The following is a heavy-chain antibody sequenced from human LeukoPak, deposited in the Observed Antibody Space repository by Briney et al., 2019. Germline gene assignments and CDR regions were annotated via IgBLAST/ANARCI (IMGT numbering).Heavy chain of an antibody. CDR3: TPVMVEDRGF. J-gene: IGHJ4*02. V-gene: IGHV3-15*01. CDR2: IKSNNDGGTT. D-gene: IGHD2-21*01. Sequence: GGSLRLSCAASGFIFNKAWMNWVRQAPGKGPEWVGRIKSNNDGGTTDYASPVEGRFIISRDDSKNTIYLQMNRLIIDDTAIYYCTPVMVEDRGFWGQGTLATVSS. CDR1: GFIFNKAW.